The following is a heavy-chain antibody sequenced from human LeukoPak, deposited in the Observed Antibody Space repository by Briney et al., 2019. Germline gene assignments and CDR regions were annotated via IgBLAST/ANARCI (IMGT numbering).Heavy chain of an antibody. Sequence: GGSLRLSCVASGFTLNNYGMHWVRQAPGKGLDWVAFIQYDGSDKYYADSVKGRSTISRDNPKNTLYLQMNSLRAEDTAVYYCTRDQTPYYWGQGTLVTVSS. CDR3: TRDQTPYY. V-gene: IGHV3-30*02. CDR1: GFTLNNYG. CDR2: IQYDGSDK. J-gene: IGHJ4*02.